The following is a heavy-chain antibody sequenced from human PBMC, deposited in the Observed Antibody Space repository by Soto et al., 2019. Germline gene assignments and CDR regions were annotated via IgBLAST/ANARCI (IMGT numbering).Heavy chain of an antibody. CDR3: ARGGYGDY. CDR2: ISAHNGNT. Sequence: QVHLVQSGAEVKKPGASVKVSCNASGYTFTSYGITWVRQAPGQGLEWRGWISAHNGNTDYAQKLQGRVIVTRNTSTSTAYMELRSRISDDPAVYSCARGGYGDYWGQGDLVTVSS. J-gene: IGHJ4*02. D-gene: IGHD1-1*01. CDR1: GYTFTSYG. V-gene: IGHV1-18*01.